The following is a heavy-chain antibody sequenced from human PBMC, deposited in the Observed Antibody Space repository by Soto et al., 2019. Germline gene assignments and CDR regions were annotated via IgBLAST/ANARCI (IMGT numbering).Heavy chain of an antibody. CDR1: GGSFSGYY. J-gene: IGHJ5*02. D-gene: IGHD3-3*01. CDR3: AKRRERYYDFWSARAPSWFDP. Sequence: SETLSLTCAVYGGSFSGYYWSWIRQPPGKGLEWIGEINHSGSTNYSPSLKSRVTISVDTSKNQFSLKLSSVTAADTAVYYCAKRRERYYDFWSARAPSWFDPWGQGTPVTVSS. CDR2: INHSGST. V-gene: IGHV4-34*01.